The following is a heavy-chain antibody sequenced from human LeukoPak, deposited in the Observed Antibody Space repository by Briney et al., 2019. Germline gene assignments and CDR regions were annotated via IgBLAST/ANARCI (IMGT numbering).Heavy chain of an antibody. Sequence: GGSLRLSCAASGFTFSSYSMNWVRQAPGKGLEWVSSISSSSSYIYYADSVKGRFTISRDNAKNSLYLQMNSLRAEDTAVYYRASSYCSSTSCYYYYYGMDVWGQGTTVTVSS. CDR1: GFTFSSYS. D-gene: IGHD2-2*01. CDR2: ISSSSSYI. J-gene: IGHJ6*02. CDR3: ASSYCSSTSCYYYYYGMDV. V-gene: IGHV3-21*01.